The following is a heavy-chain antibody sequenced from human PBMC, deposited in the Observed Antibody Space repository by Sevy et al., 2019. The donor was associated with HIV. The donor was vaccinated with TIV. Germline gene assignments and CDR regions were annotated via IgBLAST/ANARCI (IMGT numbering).Heavy chain of an antibody. CDR3: ATDPDYYGSESYYSRGY. CDR1: GYTLTELS. CDR2: FDPEDGET. V-gene: IGHV1-24*01. J-gene: IGHJ4*02. D-gene: IGHD3-10*01. Sequence: ASVKVSCKVSGYTLTELSMHWVRQAPGKGLEWMVGFDPEDGETIYAQKFQGRVTMTEDTSTDTAYMELSSLRSEDTAVYYCATDPDYYGSESYYSRGYWGQGTLVSVSS.